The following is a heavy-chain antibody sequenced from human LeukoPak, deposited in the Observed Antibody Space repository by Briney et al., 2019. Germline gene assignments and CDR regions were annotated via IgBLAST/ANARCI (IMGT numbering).Heavy chain of an antibody. CDR2: ISAYNGNT. CDR1: GYTFTIYG. D-gene: IGHD1-7*01. J-gene: IGHJ4*02. Sequence: ASVKVSCKASGYTFTIYGISWVRQAPGQGLEWMGWISAYNGNTNYAQKLQGRVTMTTDTSTSTAYMELRSLRSDDTAVYYCARDTPKAGTTSRVDYWGQGTLVTVSS. CDR3: ARDTPKAGTTSRVDY. V-gene: IGHV1-18*01.